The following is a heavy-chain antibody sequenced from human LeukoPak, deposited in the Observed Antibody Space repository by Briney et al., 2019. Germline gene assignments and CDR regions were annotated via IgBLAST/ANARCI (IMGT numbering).Heavy chain of an antibody. Sequence: SETLSLTCAVYGGSFSGYYWSWIRQPPGKGLEWIGEINHSGSTNYNPSLKSRVTISVDTSKNQFSLKLSSVTAADTAVYYCARVRIAAAGTDAFDIWGQGTMVTVPS. CDR3: ARVRIAAAGTDAFDI. J-gene: IGHJ3*02. D-gene: IGHD6-13*01. CDR2: INHSGST. V-gene: IGHV4-34*01. CDR1: GGSFSGYY.